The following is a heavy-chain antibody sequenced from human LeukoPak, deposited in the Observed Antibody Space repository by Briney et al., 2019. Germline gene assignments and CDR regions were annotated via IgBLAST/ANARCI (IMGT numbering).Heavy chain of an antibody. V-gene: IGHV3-7*01. CDR3: ARITWLVAFDY. Sequence: QPGGSLRLSCAASGFTLSSYWMSWVRQAPGKGLEWVANIKQDGSEKYYVDSVKGRFTISRDNAKNSLYLQMNSLRAEDTAVYYCARITWLVAFDYWGQGTLVTVSS. CDR2: IKQDGSEK. J-gene: IGHJ4*02. CDR1: GFTLSSYW. D-gene: IGHD6-19*01.